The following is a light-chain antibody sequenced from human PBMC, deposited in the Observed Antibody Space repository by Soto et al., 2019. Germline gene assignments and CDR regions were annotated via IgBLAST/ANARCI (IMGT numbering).Light chain of an antibody. Sequence: QSALTQPPSASGSPGQSVTISCTGTRSDVGGYNYVSWYQQHPGKAPKLMIYELSKRPSGVPDRFSGSKSGNTASLTVSGLQAEDEADYYCSSYAGSNNLVFGGGTQLTVL. CDR1: RSDVGGYNY. J-gene: IGLJ2*01. CDR3: SSYAGSNNLV. CDR2: ELS. V-gene: IGLV2-8*01.